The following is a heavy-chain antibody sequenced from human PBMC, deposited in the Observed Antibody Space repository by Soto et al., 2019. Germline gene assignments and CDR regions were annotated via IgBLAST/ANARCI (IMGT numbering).Heavy chain of an antibody. D-gene: IGHD2-15*01. CDR2: ISYDGSNK. CDR1: GFTFSSYG. CDR3: AKETPVTSG. V-gene: IGHV3-30*18. J-gene: IGHJ4*02. Sequence: PGGSLRLSCAAPGFTFSSYGMHWVRQAPGKGLEWVAVISYDGSNKYYADSVKGRFTISRDNSKNTLYLQMNSLRAEDTAVYYCAKETPVTSGWGQGTLVTVS.